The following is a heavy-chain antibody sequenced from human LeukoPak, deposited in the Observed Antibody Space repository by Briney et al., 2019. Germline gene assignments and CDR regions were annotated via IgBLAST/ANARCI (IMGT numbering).Heavy chain of an antibody. CDR1: GYTFTNYF. CDR2: INPRGGST. V-gene: IGHV1-46*01. D-gene: IGHD2-21*02. J-gene: IGHJ5*02. Sequence: ASVKVSCKASGYTFTNYFMHWVRQAPGQGLEWMGIINPRGGSTGYAQKFQGRITMTTDMSTRTVYMELSSLESEDTAVYYCARRDCVGDCYSNWFDPWGQGTLVTVTS. CDR3: ARRDCVGDCYSNWFDP.